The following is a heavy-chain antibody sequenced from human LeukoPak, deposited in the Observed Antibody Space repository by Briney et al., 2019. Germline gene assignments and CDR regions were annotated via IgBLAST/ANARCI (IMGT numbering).Heavy chain of an antibody. CDR1: GFTFSSYS. Sequence: PGGSLRLSCAASGFTFSSYSMNWVRQAPGKGLEWVSSISSSSYIYYADSVKGRFTISRDNAKNSLYLQMNSLRAEDTAVYYCASRPPDYYYYGMDVWGQGTMVTVSS. J-gene: IGHJ6*02. CDR2: ISSSSYI. V-gene: IGHV3-21*01. CDR3: ASRPPDYYYYGMDV.